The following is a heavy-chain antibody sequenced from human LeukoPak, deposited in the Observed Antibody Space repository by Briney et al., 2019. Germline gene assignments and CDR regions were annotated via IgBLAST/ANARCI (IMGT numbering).Heavy chain of an antibody. D-gene: IGHD6-13*01. CDR3: ARDPRTAAAGDNWFDP. CDR1: GGTFSSYA. J-gene: IGHJ5*02. CDR2: IIPILGIA. V-gene: IGHV1-69*04. Sequence: GASVKVSCKASGGTFSSYAISWVRQAPGHGLEWMGRIIPILGIANYAQKFQGRVTITADKSTSTAYMELSSLGSEDTAVYYCARDPRTAAAGDNWFDPWGQGTLVTVSS.